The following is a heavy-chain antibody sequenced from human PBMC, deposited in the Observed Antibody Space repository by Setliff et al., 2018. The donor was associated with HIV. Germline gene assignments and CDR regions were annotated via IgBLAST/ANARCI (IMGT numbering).Heavy chain of an antibody. CDR3: ARGRGTAMVNRYWFDP. CDR1: GGSIGSGSRY. D-gene: IGHD5-18*01. CDR2: IYTTGST. J-gene: IGHJ5*02. V-gene: IGHV4-61*09. Sequence: SETLSLTCTVSGGSIGSGSRYWSWIRQPAGKGLEWIGHIYTTGSTNYNPSLKSRVTISADTSNNQFSLRLTSMTAADTAVYYCARGRGTAMVNRYWFDPWGQGTLVTVSS.